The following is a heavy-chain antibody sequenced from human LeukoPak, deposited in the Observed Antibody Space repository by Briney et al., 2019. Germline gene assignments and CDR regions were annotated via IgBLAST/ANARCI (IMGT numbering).Heavy chain of an antibody. Sequence: SETLSLTCTVSGGSIGTYSWCWIRQAAGKRLEWIGCFYTSGTTNYNPSLKSRVAMSVDTSKNQFSLRLSSVTAADTAVYYCARPGNYDFWSPYEDWGQGSLVTVSS. CDR1: GGSIGTYS. CDR3: ARPGNYDFWSPYED. J-gene: IGHJ4*02. D-gene: IGHD3-3*01. CDR2: FYTSGTT. V-gene: IGHV4-4*07.